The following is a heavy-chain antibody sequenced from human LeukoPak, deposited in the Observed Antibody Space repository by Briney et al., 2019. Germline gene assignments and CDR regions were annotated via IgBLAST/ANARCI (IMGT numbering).Heavy chain of an antibody. CDR2: INSDGSST. CDR1: GFTFSSYW. J-gene: IGHJ3*02. V-gene: IGHV3-74*01. Sequence: GGSLRLSCAASGFTFSSYWMHWVRQAPGKGLVWVSRINSDGSSTSYADSVKGRFTISRDNAKNTLYLQMNSLRAEDTAVYYCAREGSSSGSYYTGYDAFDIWGQGTMVTVSS. CDR3: AREGSSSGSYYTGYDAFDI. D-gene: IGHD3-10*01.